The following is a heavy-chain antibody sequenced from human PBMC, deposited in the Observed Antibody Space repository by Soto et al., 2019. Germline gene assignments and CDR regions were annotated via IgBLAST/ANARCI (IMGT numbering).Heavy chain of an antibody. CDR3: ATPRAYSRALPPHIDY. J-gene: IGHJ4*02. D-gene: IGHD6-13*01. CDR1: GGSISSSSYY. Sequence: PSETLSLTCTVSGGSISSSSYYWGWIRQPPGKGLEWIGSIYYSGSTYYNPSLKSRVTISVDTSKNQFSLKLSSVTAADTAVYYCATPRAYSRALPPHIDYGGKGTLDTVSS. V-gene: IGHV4-39*01. CDR2: IYYSGST.